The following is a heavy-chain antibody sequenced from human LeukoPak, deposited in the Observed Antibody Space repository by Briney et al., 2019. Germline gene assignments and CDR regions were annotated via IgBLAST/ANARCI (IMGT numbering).Heavy chain of an antibody. CDR1: GFTFDDYA. D-gene: IGHD3-22*01. J-gene: IGHJ4*02. Sequence: GGSLRLSCAASGFTFDDYAMHWVRQAPGKGLEWVSGISWNSGSIGYADSVKGRFTISRDNAKNSLYLQMNTLRAEDTAVYYCAKGLALYDYYDSSGYYYYWGQGTLVTVSS. CDR2: ISWNSGSI. CDR3: AKGLALYDYYDSSGYYYY. V-gene: IGHV3-9*01.